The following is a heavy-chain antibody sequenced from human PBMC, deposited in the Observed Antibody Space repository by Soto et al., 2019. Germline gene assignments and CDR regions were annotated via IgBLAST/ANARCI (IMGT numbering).Heavy chain of an antibody. D-gene: IGHD2-15*01. V-gene: IGHV1-8*01. CDR3: ARRPHCSGGICYYGLDN. CDR2: MNPDSGHA. CDR1: GYTFTNSD. J-gene: IGHJ4*02. Sequence: QVQLVQAGAEVKKPGASVKVSCKASGYTFTNSDINWVRQAPGQGLEWMGWMNPDSGHAAYAQKFQGRVTLTTSTATSLVYIEMRSLGSEDTAVYYCARRPHCSGGICYYGLDNWGQGTLVTVSS.